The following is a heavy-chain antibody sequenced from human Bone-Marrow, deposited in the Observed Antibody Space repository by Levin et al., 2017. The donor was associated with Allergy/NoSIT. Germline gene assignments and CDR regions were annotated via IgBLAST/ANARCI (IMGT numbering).Heavy chain of an antibody. CDR3: AKCSVYGSCWCNCFDP. CDR1: GFTFSTSA. D-gene: IGHD6-19*01. Sequence: GESLKISCAASGFTFSTSAMSWVRQAPGKGLEWVSTITSGGTTYFPDSVRGRFTIPRDNSKNTLYLQMKSLRAEDTAIYYCAKCSVYGSCWCNCFDPWGQGTLVTVSS. J-gene: IGHJ5*02. V-gene: IGHV3-23*01. CDR2: ITSGGTT.